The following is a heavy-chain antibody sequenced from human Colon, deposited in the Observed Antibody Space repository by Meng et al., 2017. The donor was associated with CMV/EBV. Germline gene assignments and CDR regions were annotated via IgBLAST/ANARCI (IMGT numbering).Heavy chain of an antibody. D-gene: IGHD6-19*01. CDR2: ITASGGST. CDR3: AKGSYNSGWPGG. V-gene: IGHV3-23*01. J-gene: IGHJ4*02. CDR1: GCTFSSYA. Sequence: EVQLLESGGGLVQPGGSLKLSCAASGCTFSSYAMSWVRQAPGKGLEWVSGITASGGSTYYADSVKGRFTISRDNSKNTLYLQMNSLRAEDTAVYYCAKGSYNSGWPGGWGQGTLVTVSS.